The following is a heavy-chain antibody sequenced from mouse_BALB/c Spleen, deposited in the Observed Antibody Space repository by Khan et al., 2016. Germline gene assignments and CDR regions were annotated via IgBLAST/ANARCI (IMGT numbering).Heavy chain of an antibody. Sequence: QIQLVQSGPELKKPGKTVKISCKASGYTFTNYGMNWVKQAPGKGLKWMGWINTYSGESTYADDFKGRFAFSLETSANTAYLQITNLKNEDTATYVCARYRYYYGSSRYFDVWGAGTTVTVSS. D-gene: IGHD1-1*01. V-gene: IGHV9-3-1*01. CDR1: GYTFTNYG. CDR3: ARYRYYYGSSRYFDV. J-gene: IGHJ1*01. CDR2: INTYSGES.